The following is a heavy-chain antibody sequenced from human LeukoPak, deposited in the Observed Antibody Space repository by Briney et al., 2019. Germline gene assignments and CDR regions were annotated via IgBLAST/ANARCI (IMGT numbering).Heavy chain of an antibody. CDR3: AKDRNYYGSGSYYLDI. J-gene: IGHJ3*02. D-gene: IGHD3-10*01. CDR1: GFSVSRYG. CDR2: ISYEGSNK. Sequence: PGRSLRLSCAASGFSVSRYGMHWVRQAPGKGLEWVAVISYEGSNKYYADSVKGRLTISRDDSKNTLHLQMNSLRAEDTAVYYCAKDRNYYGSGSYYLDIWGQGTMVTVSS. V-gene: IGHV3-30*18.